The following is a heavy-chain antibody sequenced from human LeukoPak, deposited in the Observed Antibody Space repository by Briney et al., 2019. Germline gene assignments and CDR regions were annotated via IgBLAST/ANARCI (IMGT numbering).Heavy chain of an antibody. D-gene: IGHD3-9*01. Sequence: GGSLRLSCAASGXTVSSNYMTWVRQAPGMGLEWVSVIYSGGSTYYADSVKGRFTISRHNSKNTLYLQMNSLRAEDTAVYYCATFPTGYDAFDIWGQGTIVTVSS. V-gene: IGHV3-53*04. CDR2: IYSGGST. J-gene: IGHJ3*02. CDR3: ATFPTGYDAFDI. CDR1: GXTVSSNY.